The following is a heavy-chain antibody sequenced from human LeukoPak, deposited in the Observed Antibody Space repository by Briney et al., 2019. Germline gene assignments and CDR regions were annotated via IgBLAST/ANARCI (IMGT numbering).Heavy chain of an antibody. J-gene: IGHJ4*02. Sequence: SETLSLTCTVSGGSISSYYWSWIRQPPGKGLEWIGYIYYSGSTNYNPSLKSRVTISVDTSKNQFSLKLSSVTAADTAVYYCARGHPEIVGATAYWGQGTLVTASS. CDR3: ARGHPEIVGATAY. D-gene: IGHD1-26*01. V-gene: IGHV4-59*12. CDR1: GGSISSYY. CDR2: IYYSGST.